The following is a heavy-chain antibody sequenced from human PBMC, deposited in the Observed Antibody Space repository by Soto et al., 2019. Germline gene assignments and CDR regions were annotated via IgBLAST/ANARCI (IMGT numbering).Heavy chain of an antibody. V-gene: IGHV3-11*06. CDR1: GFTFSDYY. D-gene: IGHD3-9*01. Sequence: GGSLRLSCAASGFTFSDYYISWIRQAPGKGLEWVSYISSSSSYTNYADSVKGRFTISRDNAKNSLYLQMNSLRAEDTAVYYCARDTINYYGMDVWGQGTTVTVSS. J-gene: IGHJ6*02. CDR3: ARDTINYYGMDV. CDR2: ISSSSSYT.